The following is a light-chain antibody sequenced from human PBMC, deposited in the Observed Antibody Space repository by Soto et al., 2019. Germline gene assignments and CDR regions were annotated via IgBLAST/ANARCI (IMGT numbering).Light chain of an antibody. CDR3: QHSTTWT. V-gene: IGKV1-39*01. Sequence: DIQMTQSPSSLSASVGDRVSITCRASQGIRTYLNWYQQRPGKAPKLLIYAASSLQSGVPSRFSGSGSDTDFTLTISSLQPEDFATYSWQHSTTWTFGQGTKVEIK. CDR2: AAS. J-gene: IGKJ1*01. CDR1: QGIRTY.